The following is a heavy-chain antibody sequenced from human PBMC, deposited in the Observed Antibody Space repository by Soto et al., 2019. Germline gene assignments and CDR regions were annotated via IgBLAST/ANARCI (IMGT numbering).Heavy chain of an antibody. J-gene: IGHJ4*02. D-gene: IGHD3-22*01. CDR2: INPGNGNT. CDR3: ARGGYFDSSNYLAY. V-gene: IGHV1-3*01. CDR1: GYTFTSYG. Sequence: ASVKVSCKASGYTFTSYGINWVRQAPGRGLEWMGWINPGNGNTKYSEQFQGRVIIDRDTTGSKAYIALSSLRSEATAVYYCARGGYFDSSNYLAYWGLGTLVTVSS.